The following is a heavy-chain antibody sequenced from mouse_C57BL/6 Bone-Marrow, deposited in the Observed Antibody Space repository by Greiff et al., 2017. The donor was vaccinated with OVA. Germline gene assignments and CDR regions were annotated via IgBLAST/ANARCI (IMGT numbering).Heavy chain of an antibody. CDR2: IEPSDSYT. D-gene: IGHD2-4*01. Sequence: QVQLQQPGAELVKPGASVKLSCKASGYTFTSYWMQWVKQRPGQGLEWIGEIEPSDSYTNYNQKFKGKATVTVDTSSSTAYMQLSSLTSEDSAGYYCARCYSYDYPLAYWGQGTLVTVSA. V-gene: IGHV1-50*01. J-gene: IGHJ3*01. CDR1: GYTFTSYW. CDR3: ARCYSYDYPLAY.